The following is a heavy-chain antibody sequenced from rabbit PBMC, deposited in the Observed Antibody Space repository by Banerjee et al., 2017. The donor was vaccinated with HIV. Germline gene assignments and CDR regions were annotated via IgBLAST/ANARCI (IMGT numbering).Heavy chain of an antibody. V-gene: IGHV1S45*01. D-gene: IGHD3-1*01. Sequence: QEQLVESGGGLVQPGGSLKLSCKASGFDFSSSGVNWVRQAPGKGLEWIGCIYTSSGSTWYASRAQGRFTISKTSSTTVTLQMTSLTAADTATYFCARDVGGPGGYVNLWGQGTLVTVS. CDR1: GFDFSSSG. J-gene: IGHJ3*01. CDR2: IYTSSGST. CDR3: ARDVGGPGGYVNL.